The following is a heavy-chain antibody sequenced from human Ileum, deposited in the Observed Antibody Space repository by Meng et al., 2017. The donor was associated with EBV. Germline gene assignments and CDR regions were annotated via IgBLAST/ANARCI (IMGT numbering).Heavy chain of an antibody. J-gene: IGHJ4*02. V-gene: IGHV3-53*01. CDR3: ARGPDWAKGGY. CDR1: GFTVSSYH. Sequence: LAESGGCLLRPGWSLRLSCAPSGFTVSSYHISWVRPAPREGMEWVSTIYIGGHTSYAHSVKDRFTISRDNSKNTLFLQINRLTVEDTAVYYCARGPDWAKGGYWGLGTLVTVSS. D-gene: IGHD3/OR15-3a*01. CDR2: IYIGGHT.